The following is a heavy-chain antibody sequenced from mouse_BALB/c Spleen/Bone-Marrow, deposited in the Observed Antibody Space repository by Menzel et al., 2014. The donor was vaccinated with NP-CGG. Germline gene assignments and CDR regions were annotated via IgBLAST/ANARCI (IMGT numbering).Heavy chain of an antibody. V-gene: IGHV1S34*01. CDR3: ARKKYGFLYAMDY. J-gene: IGHJ4*01. Sequence: LVKTGASVKISCKASGYSFTGYYMHWVKQSHGKSLEWIGYISCYNGATSYNQKFKGKATFTVDTSSSTAYMQFNSLTSEDSAVYYCARKKYGFLYAMDYWGQGTSVTVSS. D-gene: IGHD2-10*02. CDR2: ISCYNGAT. CDR1: GYSFTGYY.